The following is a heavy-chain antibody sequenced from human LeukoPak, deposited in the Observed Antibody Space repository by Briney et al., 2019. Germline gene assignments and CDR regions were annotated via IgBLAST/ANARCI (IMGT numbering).Heavy chain of an antibody. V-gene: IGHV1-69*13. CDR1: GGTFSSYA. CDR2: IIPIFGTA. J-gene: IGHJ3*01. D-gene: IGHD1-26*01. Sequence: SVKVSCKASGGTFSSYAISWVRQAPGQGLEWMGGIIPIFGTANYAQKFQGRVTITADESTSTAYMELSSLRSEDTAVYYCARDGEGIVGATDVWGQGTIVTVSS. CDR3: ARDGEGIVGATDV.